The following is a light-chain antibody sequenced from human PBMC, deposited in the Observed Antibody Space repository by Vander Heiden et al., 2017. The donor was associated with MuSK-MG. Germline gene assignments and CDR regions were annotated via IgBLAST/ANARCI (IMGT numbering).Light chain of an antibody. CDR1: QSISSY. V-gene: IGKV1-39*01. CDR2: AAS. J-gene: IGKJ4*01. Sequence: RMTQSPSSLSASVGDRVTITCRASQSISSYLNWYQQKPGKAPKLLIYAASSLQSWVPSRFSGSGSGTDFTLTISSLQPEDFATYYCQQSYSTPRTFGGGTKVEIK. CDR3: QQSYSTPRT.